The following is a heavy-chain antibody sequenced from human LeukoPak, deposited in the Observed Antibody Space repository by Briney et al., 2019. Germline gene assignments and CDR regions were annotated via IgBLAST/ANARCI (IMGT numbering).Heavy chain of an antibody. CDR1: GFTFSSYW. Sequence: PGGSLRLSCAASGFTFSSYWMTWVRQAPGKGLEWVASIRYDGSEKNYVDSVKGRFTISRDNAKNSLYLQMNSLRAEDTAVYYSARSRARNFDYWGQGTLVIVSS. J-gene: IGHJ4*02. V-gene: IGHV3-7*05. CDR2: IRYDGSEK. CDR3: ARSRARNFDY. D-gene: IGHD6-13*01.